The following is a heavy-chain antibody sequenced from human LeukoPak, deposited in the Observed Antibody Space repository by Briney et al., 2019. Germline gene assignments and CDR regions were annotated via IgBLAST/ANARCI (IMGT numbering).Heavy chain of an antibody. CDR1: GFTFSSYW. J-gene: IGHJ4*02. Sequence: WGSLRLSCAASGFTFSSYWMHWVRQAPGKGLVWVSRINSDGSSTSYADSVKGRFTISRDNAKKSLDLQMNSLRAEDTAFYYCAKVRGTYSSGYFFDYWGQGTLVTVSS. V-gene: IGHV3-74*01. CDR2: INSDGSST. D-gene: IGHD6-19*01. CDR3: AKVRGTYSSGYFFDY.